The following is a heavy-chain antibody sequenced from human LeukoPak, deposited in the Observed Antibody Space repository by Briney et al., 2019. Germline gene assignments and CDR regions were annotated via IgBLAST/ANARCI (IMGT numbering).Heavy chain of an antibody. D-gene: IGHD6-6*01. J-gene: IGHJ4*02. CDR3: ARDQLKSASSSLPFDY. V-gene: IGHV6-1*01. Sequence: SQTLSLTCAISGDSVSSNSAAWNWIRQSPSRGLEWLGRTYYRSKWYNDYAVSVKSRITINPDTSKNQFSLQLNSVTPEGTAVYYCARDQLKSASSSLPFDYWGQGTLVTVSS. CDR1: GDSVSSNSAA. CDR2: TYYRSKWYN.